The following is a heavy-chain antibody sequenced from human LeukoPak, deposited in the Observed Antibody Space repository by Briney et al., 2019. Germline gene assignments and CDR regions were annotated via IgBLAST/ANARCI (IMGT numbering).Heavy chain of an antibody. D-gene: IGHD4-17*01. CDR1: GGSFSGYY. CDR2: INHSGST. V-gene: IGHV4-34*01. J-gene: IGHJ6*02. Sequence: PSETLSLTCAVYGGSFSGYYWSWIRQPPGKGLEWIGEINHSGSTNYNPSLKSRVTISVDTSKNQFSLKLSSVTAADTAVYYCARADGDYAAYYYYYGMDVWGQGTTVTVSS. CDR3: ARADGDYAAYYYYYGMDV.